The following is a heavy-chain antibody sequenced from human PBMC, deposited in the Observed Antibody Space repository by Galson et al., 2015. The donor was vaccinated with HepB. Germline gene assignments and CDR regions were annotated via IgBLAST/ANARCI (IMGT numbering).Heavy chain of an antibody. CDR3: AKDLVGDATY. CDR1: GFTFSNYA. J-gene: IGHJ4*02. V-gene: IGHV3-23*01. D-gene: IGHD1-26*01. Sequence: SLRLSCAASGFTFSNYAMNWVRQAPGRGLEWVSTIGGRGGRAYYADSVKGRFTISRDNSRNKLNLQMNSLKAEDTAIYYCAKDLVGDATYWGQGTLVTVSS. CDR2: IGGRGGRA.